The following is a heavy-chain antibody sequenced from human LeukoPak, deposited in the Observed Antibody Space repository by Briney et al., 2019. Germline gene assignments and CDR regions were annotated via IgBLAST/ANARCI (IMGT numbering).Heavy chain of an antibody. D-gene: IGHD3-22*01. CDR3: ARLSYYDSSGYYRGPNWFDP. V-gene: IGHV4-34*01. Sequence: SETLSLTCAVYGGSFSGYYWSWIRQPPGKGLEWIGEINHSGSTNYNPSLKSRVTISVDTSKNQFYLKLSSVTAADTAVYYCARLSYYDSSGYYRGPNWFDPWGQGTLVTVSS. CDR2: INHSGST. CDR1: GGSFSGYY. J-gene: IGHJ5*02.